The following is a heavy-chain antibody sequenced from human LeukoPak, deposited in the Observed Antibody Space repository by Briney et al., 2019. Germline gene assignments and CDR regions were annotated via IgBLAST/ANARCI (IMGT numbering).Heavy chain of an antibody. Sequence: EGSLRLSCAASGFTFSSYAMSWVRQAPGKGLEWVSAISGSGGSTYYADSVKGRFTISRDNSKNTLYLQMNSLRAEDTAVYYCAISRYSGSYPFDYWGQGTLVTVSS. CDR3: AISRYSGSYPFDY. CDR1: GFTFSSYA. D-gene: IGHD1-26*01. J-gene: IGHJ4*02. V-gene: IGHV3-23*01. CDR2: ISGSGGST.